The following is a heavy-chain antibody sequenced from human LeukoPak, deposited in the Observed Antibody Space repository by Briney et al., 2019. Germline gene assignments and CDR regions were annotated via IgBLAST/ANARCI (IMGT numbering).Heavy chain of an antibody. CDR3: ARVRTPYYFDY. Sequence: GRSLRLSCAASGFTFSSYAMHWVRQAPGKGLEWVAVISYDGSNKYYADSVKGRFTISRVNSKNTLYLQMNSLRAEDTAVYYCARVRTPYYFDYWGQGTLVTVSS. D-gene: IGHD1-14*01. J-gene: IGHJ4*02. CDR2: ISYDGSNK. CDR1: GFTFSSYA. V-gene: IGHV3-30-3*01.